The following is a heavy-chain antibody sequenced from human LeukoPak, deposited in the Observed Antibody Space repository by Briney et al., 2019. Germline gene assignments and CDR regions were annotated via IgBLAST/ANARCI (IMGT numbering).Heavy chain of an antibody. CDR1: GYTFTSD. V-gene: IGHV1-8*01. Sequence: ASVKVSCKASGYTFTSDINWVRQATGQGLEWMGWMNPSRGNTDYAPKFQGRVTMTRDISIRTAYMELSSLRSEDTAVYYCARGAVSRDCSGGSCYHFDIWGQGTMVTVSS. D-gene: IGHD2-15*01. CDR3: ARGAVSRDCSGGSCYHFDI. J-gene: IGHJ3*02. CDR2: MNPSRGNT.